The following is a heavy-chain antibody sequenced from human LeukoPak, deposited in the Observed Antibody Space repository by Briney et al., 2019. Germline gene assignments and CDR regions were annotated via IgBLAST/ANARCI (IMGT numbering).Heavy chain of an antibody. J-gene: IGHJ4*02. CDR2: IYYSGST. V-gene: IGHV4-31*03. Sequence: SETLSLTCTVSGGSISSGGYYWSWIRQHPGKGLEWIGYIYYSGSTYYNPSLKSRVTISVDTSKNQFSLKLSSVTAADTAVYYCARYRHYYGSGCYYDRFDYWGQGTLVTVSS. CDR3: ARYRHYYGSGCYYDRFDY. D-gene: IGHD3-10*01. CDR1: GGSISSGGYY.